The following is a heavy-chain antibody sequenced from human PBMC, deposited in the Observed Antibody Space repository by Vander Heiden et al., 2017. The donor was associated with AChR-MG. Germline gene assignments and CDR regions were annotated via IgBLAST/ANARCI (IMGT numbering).Heavy chain of an antibody. D-gene: IGHD4-4*01. V-gene: IGHV3-11*01. CDR2: ISSSGSTI. J-gene: IGHJ6*02. CDR3: ARLQSFLTRYYYYGMDV. Sequence: APGKGLEWVSYISSSGSTIYYADSVKGRFTISRDNAKNSLYLQMNSLRAEDTAVYYCARLQSFLTRYYYYGMDVWGQGTTVTVSS.